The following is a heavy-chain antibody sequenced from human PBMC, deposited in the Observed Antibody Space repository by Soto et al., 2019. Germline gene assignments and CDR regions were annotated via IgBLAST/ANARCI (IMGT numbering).Heavy chain of an antibody. CDR1: GFTFSSYS. CDR3: ARGSKVATTGFDY. CDR2: ISSSSSYI. J-gene: IGHJ4*02. Sequence: SLRLSCAASGFTFSSYSMNWVRQAPGKGLEWVSSISSSSSYIYYADSVKGRFTISRDNAKNPLYLQMNSLRAEDTAVYYCARGSKVATTGFDYWGQGTLVTVSS. V-gene: IGHV3-21*01. D-gene: IGHD5-12*01.